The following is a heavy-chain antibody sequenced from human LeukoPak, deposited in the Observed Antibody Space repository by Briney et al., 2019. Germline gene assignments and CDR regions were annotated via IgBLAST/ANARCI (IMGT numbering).Heavy chain of an antibody. D-gene: IGHD6-19*01. J-gene: IGHJ4*02. CDR3: ARPLSMSSGYYYFDY. Sequence: SETLSLTCTVSGGSISSSSYYWGWIRQPPGKGLEWIGSIYYSGSTYYNPSLKSRVTISVDTSKNQFSLKLSSVTAADTAVYYCARPLSMSSGYYYFDYWGQGTLVTVSS. V-gene: IGHV4-39*01. CDR1: GGSISSSSYY. CDR2: IYYSGST.